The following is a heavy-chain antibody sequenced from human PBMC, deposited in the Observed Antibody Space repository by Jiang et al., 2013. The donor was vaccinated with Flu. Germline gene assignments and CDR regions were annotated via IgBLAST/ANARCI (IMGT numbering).Heavy chain of an antibody. D-gene: IGHD4-23*01. CDR3: ARLRDHDYAGNFFDY. CDR2: IYPGDSDT. J-gene: IGHJ4*02. CDR1: GYTFTTYW. V-gene: IGHV5-51*01. Sequence: EVKKPGESLKISCKGSGYTFTTYWIGWVRQMPGKGLEWMGIIYPGDSDTRYSPSFQGQVTISADKSISTAYLQWSSLKASDTAMYYCARLRDHDYAGNFFDYWGQGTLVTVSS.